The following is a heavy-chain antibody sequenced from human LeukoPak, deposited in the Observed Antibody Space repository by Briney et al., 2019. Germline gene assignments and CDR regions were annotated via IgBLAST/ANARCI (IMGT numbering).Heavy chain of an antibody. CDR2: IYYSGST. V-gene: IGHV4-59*12. CDR3: ARAHTNDYGDYYYYYIDV. J-gene: IGHJ6*03. D-gene: IGHD4-17*01. Sequence: SETLSLTCTVSGGSISSYYWSWIRQPPGKGLEWIGSIYYSGSTYYNPSLKSRVTISVDTSKNQFSLKLSSVTAADTAVYYCARAHTNDYGDYYYYYIDVWGKGTTVTVSS. CDR1: GGSISSYY.